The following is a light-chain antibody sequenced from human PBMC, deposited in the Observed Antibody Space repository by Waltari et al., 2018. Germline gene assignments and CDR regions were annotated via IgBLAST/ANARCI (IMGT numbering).Light chain of an antibody. CDR2: DDA. CDR3: QVWDSSRDHPV. V-gene: IGLV3-21*02. Sequence: SDVLTQAPSVSVAPGQTATITCRGDSIGSHSVHWYQQRPGQAPVVVVYDDADRASGIPERISGSGSGNAATLTISRVQPGDEADYYCQVWDSSRDHPVFGPGTRVTVL. CDR1: SIGSHS. J-gene: IGLJ1*01.